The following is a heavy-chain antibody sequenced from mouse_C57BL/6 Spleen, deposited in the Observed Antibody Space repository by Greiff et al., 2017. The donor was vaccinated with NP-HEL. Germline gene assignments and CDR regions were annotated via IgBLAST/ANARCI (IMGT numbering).Heavy chain of an antibody. CDR3: ASPYSNYLSWFAY. CDR1: GYTFTDYY. CDR2: INPNNGGT. V-gene: IGHV1-26*01. D-gene: IGHD2-5*01. Sequence: EVQLQQSGPELVKPGASVKISCKASGYTFTDYYMNWVKQSHGKSLEWIGDINPNNGGTSYNQKFKGKATLTVDKSSSTAYMELRSLTSEDSAVYYCASPYSNYLSWFAYWGQGTLVTVSA. J-gene: IGHJ3*01.